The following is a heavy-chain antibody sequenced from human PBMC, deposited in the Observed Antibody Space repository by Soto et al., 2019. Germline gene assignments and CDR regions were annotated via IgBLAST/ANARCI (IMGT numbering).Heavy chain of an antibody. CDR3: ASWLKTSGWYVLLEGSFDY. CDR2: IKQDGSAK. V-gene: IGHV3-7*01. J-gene: IGHJ4*02. Sequence: EVQLVESGGGLGQPGGSLRLSCAASGFTFSSYWMTWVRQAPGKGLEWVANIKQDGSAKYYVDSVKGRFTISRDNAKNSLYLQMNSLRAEDTAVYYCASWLKTSGWYVLLEGSFDYWGQGTLVTVSS. CDR1: GFTFSSYW. D-gene: IGHD6-19*01.